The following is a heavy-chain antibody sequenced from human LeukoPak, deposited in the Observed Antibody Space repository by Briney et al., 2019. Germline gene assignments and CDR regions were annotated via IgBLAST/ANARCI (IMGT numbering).Heavy chain of an antibody. CDR2: ISYDGSNK. D-gene: IGHD3-10*01. J-gene: IGHJ4*02. CDR1: GFTFSSYG. V-gene: IGHV3-30*18. Sequence: GGSLRLSCEASGFTFSSYGMHWVRQAPGKGLEWVAVISYDGSNKYYADSVKGRFTISRDNSKNTLYLQMNSLRAEDTAVYYCAKDLHHLLGNWGQGTLVTVSS. CDR3: AKDLHHLLGN.